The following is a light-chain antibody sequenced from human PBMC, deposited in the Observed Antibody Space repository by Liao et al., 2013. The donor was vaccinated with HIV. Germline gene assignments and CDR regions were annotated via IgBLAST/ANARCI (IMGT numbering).Light chain of an antibody. V-gene: IGLV3-1*01. Sequence: SYEVTQPASVSVSPGQTATITCSGDNLGDKSVCWYQQRPGQSPVLVIYQDRKRPSGMPERFSGSNSGNTATLTIGRVEAGDEADYYCQVWDSNSVQPNLVFGGGTKLTVL. CDR3: QVWDSNSVQPNLV. CDR2: QDR. J-gene: IGLJ3*02. CDR1: NLGDKS.